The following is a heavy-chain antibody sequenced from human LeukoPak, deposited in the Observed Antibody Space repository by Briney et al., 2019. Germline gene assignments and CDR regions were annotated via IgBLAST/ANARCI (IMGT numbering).Heavy chain of an antibody. CDR3: ARYFGTFDALDI. D-gene: IGHD2/OR15-2a*01. V-gene: IGHV4-59*01. CDR1: VGSISTYY. CDR2: IYYSGTT. J-gene: IGHJ3*02. Sequence: PSENLSFNCTVSVGSISTYYWNWIRQSPGKRLVWIGYIYYSGTTNYNPSLKGRVTMSIDSSKNQFSLKLRSVTAADTAVYYCARYFGTFDALDIWGQGTLVTVSS.